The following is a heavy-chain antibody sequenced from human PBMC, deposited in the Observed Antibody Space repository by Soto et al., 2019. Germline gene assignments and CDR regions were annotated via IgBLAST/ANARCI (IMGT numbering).Heavy chain of an antibody. V-gene: IGHV3-7*01. CDR2: IKQDGSEK. CDR3: ARGPIGYYEFWSGPRTCYFDY. J-gene: IGHJ4*02. D-gene: IGHD3-3*01. Sequence: GGSLRLSCAASGFTFSSYWMSWVRQAPGKGLEWVANIKQDGSEKYYVDSVKGRFTISRDNGKNSLYLQMNSLRAEDTAVYYCARGPIGYYEFWSGPRTCYFDYWGQGTLVTVSS. CDR1: GFTFSSYW.